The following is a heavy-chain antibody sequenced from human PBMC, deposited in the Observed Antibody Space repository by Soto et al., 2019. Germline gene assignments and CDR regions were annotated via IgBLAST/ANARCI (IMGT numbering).Heavy chain of an antibody. CDR3: ARGHSITMIVVVGIIDY. D-gene: IGHD3-22*01. V-gene: IGHV3-11*01. J-gene: IGHJ4*02. Sequence: GGSLRLSCAASGFTFSEYYMSWIRQAPGKGLEWVSYISSSGSTIYYADSVKGRFTISRDNAKNSLYLQMNSLRAEDTAVYYCARGHSITMIVVVGIIDYWGQGTLVTVSS. CDR1: GFTFSEYY. CDR2: ISSSGSTI.